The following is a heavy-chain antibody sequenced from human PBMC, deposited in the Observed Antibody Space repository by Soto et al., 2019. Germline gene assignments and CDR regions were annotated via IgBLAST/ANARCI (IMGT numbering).Heavy chain of an antibody. CDR3: AQSPIVTSGCFDY. CDR1: GFTFSSYA. Sequence: QVQLVESGGGVVQPGRSLRLSCAASGFTFSSYAMHWVREAPGKGLEGVAVISYDGRNNYYADFVKGRCTISRDNSKNTLYLQKNSMRAEDTAVYYFAQSPIVTSGCFDYWGQGTLVTVSS. D-gene: IGHD3-22*01. CDR2: ISYDGRNN. V-gene: IGHV3-30*04. J-gene: IGHJ4*02.